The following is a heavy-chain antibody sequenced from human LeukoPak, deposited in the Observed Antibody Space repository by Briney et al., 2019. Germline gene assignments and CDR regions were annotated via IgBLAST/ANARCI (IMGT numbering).Heavy chain of an antibody. V-gene: IGHV3-33*08. Sequence: GGSLRLSCSASGFTFSTYAMHWVRQAPGKGLEWVAVIWYDGSNKYYADSVKGRFTISRDNSKNALYLQMDSLRAEDTAVYFCARGFHYSATSGYGEYFQHWGQGTLVTVSS. CDR2: IWYDGSNK. CDR1: GFTFSTYA. J-gene: IGHJ1*01. CDR3: ARGFHYSATSGYGEYFQH. D-gene: IGHD3-22*01.